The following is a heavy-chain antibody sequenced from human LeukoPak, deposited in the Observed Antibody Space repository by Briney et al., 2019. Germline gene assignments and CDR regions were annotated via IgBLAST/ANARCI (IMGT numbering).Heavy chain of an antibody. CDR1: GGSFTGYS. CDR2: INHSVST. Sequence: PSQTLSPTCAVYGGSFTGYSSSCISQPPGKGLEWMGEINHSVSTNYNPSLKSRVTISLVTSKNQFSLTLSSVTAADTAVYSCARIVGRYGSGAFQHWGQGTLVTVSS. CDR3: ARIVGRYGSGAFQH. V-gene: IGHV4-34*01. D-gene: IGHD3-10*01. J-gene: IGHJ1*01.